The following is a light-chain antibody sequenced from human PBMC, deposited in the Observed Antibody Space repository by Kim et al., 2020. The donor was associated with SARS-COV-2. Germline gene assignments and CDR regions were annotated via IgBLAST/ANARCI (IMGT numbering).Light chain of an antibody. CDR3: QVWDNSSDHPAV. CDR2: YDG. V-gene: IGLV3-21*04. Sequence: SYELTQPPSVSVAPGKTVSITCGGDNIGTKRVHWYQQKPGQAPVLVIFYDGDRPSGIPERFSGSNSGNTATLTISRVEAGDGADYYCQVWDNSSDHPAVFGTGTKVTVL. CDR1: NIGTKR. J-gene: IGLJ1*01.